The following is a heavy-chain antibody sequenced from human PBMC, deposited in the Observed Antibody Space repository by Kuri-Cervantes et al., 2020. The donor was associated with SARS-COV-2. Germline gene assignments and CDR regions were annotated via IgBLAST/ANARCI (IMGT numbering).Heavy chain of an antibody. D-gene: IGHD3-3*01. CDR3: ARGLETYDFWSGYYHHSMSDY. V-gene: IGHV1-18*01. J-gene: IGHJ4*02. CDR2: ISAYNGNT. Sequence: ASVKVSCKASVYTFTSYGISWVRQAPGQGLEWMGWISAYNGNTNYAQKLQGRVTMTTDTSTSTAYMELRSLTSDETAVYYCARGLETYDFWSGYYHHSMSDYWGQGTLVTVSS. CDR1: VYTFTSYG.